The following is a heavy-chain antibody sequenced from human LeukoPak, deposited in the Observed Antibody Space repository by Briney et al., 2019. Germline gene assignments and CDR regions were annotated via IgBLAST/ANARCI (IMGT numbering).Heavy chain of an antibody. CDR2: IYPGDSDT. J-gene: IGHJ6*02. CDR1: GYSFTSYW. Sequence: GESPKISCKGSGYSFTSYWIGWVRQMPGKGLEWMGIIYPGDSDTRYSPSFQGQVTISADKSISTAYLQWSSLKASDTAMYYCARPGSPYYYGSGSLDYYYYYGMDVWGQGTTVTVSS. V-gene: IGHV5-51*01. D-gene: IGHD3-10*01. CDR3: ARPGSPYYYGSGSLDYYYYYGMDV.